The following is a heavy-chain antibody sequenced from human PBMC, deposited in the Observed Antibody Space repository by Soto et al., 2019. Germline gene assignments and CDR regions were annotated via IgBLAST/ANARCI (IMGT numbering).Heavy chain of an antibody. J-gene: IGHJ4*02. Sequence: SETLSLTCNVSGGSISGYYWSWIRQAPGKGLQWIGYIFHSGSTSYNPSLRSRVTISVDTSKNQFSQKVNSVTAADTAVYYCAKVRGYASGWRYFDYWGQGTLVTVSS. CDR1: GGSISGYY. CDR3: AKVRGYASGWRYFDY. CDR2: IFHSGST. D-gene: IGHD5-18*01. V-gene: IGHV4-59*01.